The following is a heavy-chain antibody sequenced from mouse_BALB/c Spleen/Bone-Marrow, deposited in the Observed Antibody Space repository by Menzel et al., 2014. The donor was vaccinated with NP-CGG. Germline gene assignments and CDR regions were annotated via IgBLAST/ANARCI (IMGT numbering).Heavy chain of an antibody. CDR2: INPDSSTI. V-gene: IGHV4-1*02. CDR3: ARPAVGRYFDY. CDR1: GFDFSRYW. Sequence: DVQLQESGGGLVQPGGPLKLSCAASGFDFSRYWMSWVRQAPGKGLEWIGEINPDSSTINYTPSLKDKFIISRDNAKNTLYLQMSKVRSEDTALYYCARPAVGRYFDYWGQGTTLTVSS. D-gene: IGHD4-1*01. J-gene: IGHJ2*01.